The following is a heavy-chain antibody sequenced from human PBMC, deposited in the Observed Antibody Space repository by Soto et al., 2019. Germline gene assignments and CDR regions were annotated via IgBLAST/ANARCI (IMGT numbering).Heavy chain of an antibody. CDR1: GYTFTSYA. V-gene: IGHV1-3*01. CDR3: ARAGVGATPNDY. D-gene: IGHD1-26*01. J-gene: IGHJ4*02. CDR2: INAGNGNT. Sequence: ASVKVSCKAPGYTFTSYAMHWVRQAPGQRLEWMGWINAGNGNTKYSQKFQGRVTITRDTSASTAYMELSSLRSEDTAVYYCARAGVGATPNDYWGQGTLVTVSS.